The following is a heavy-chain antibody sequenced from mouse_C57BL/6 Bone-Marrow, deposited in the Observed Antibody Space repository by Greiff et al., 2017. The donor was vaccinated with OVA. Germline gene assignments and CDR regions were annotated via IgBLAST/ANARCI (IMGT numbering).Heavy chain of an antibody. V-gene: IGHV14-4*01. J-gene: IGHJ2*01. CDR2: IDPENGDT. CDR3: TTYQY. Sequence: VQLQQSGAELVRPGASVKLSCTASGFNIKDDYMHWVKERPEQGLEWIGWIDPENGDTEYASKFQGKATITADTSSKTVYLHLSSLTSEDTAVYYCTTYQYWGQGTTLTVSS. CDR1: GFNIKDDY.